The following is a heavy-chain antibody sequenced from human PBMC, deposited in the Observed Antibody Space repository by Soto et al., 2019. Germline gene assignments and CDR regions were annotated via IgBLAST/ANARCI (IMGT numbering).Heavy chain of an antibody. CDR1: EFTFSSYA. Sequence: GGSLRLSCAASEFTFSSYAMSWVRQAPGKGLVWVSRINSDGSSTSYADSVKGRFTISRDNAKNTLYLQMNSLRAEDTAVYYCAVAVAGPTAIGYWGQGTLVTVSS. V-gene: IGHV3-74*01. J-gene: IGHJ4*02. D-gene: IGHD6-19*01. CDR2: INSDGSST. CDR3: AVAVAGPTAIGY.